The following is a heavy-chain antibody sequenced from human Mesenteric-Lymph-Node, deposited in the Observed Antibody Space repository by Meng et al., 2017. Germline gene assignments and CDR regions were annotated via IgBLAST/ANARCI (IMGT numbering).Heavy chain of an antibody. J-gene: IGHJ5*02. Sequence: QVQLQESGTGLVRPSETLSLTGTVSGGSVSSGSYYWSWFRQPPGKGVEWIGYIYYSGSTNYNPSLKSRVTISVDTSKNQFSLKLSSVTAADTAVYYCARGPWFDPWGQGTLVTVSS. V-gene: IGHV4-61*01. CDR2: IYYSGST. CDR1: GGSVSSGSYY. CDR3: ARGPWFDP.